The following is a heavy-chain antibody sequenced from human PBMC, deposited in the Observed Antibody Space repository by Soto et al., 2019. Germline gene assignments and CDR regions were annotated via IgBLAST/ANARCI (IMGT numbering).Heavy chain of an antibody. V-gene: IGHV3-15*07. CDR3: TTDSYITIIIAVLAY. Sequence: KGLEWVGRIKRQPDGGTTDYAEPVKGRFAISRDDSNNMVYLQMNSLKIEDTAVYFCTTDSYITIIIAVLAYRVYGTLVTVS. D-gene: IGHD1-20*01. CDR2: IKRQPDGGTT. J-gene: IGHJ4*01.